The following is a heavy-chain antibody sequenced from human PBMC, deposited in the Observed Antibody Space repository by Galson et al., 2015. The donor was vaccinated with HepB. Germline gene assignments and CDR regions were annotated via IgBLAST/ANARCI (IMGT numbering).Heavy chain of an antibody. V-gene: IGHV3-53*01. Sequence: SLRLSCAASGFTFSNYGMSWVRQAPGKGLEWVSVIYNDGSTYYADSVKGRFTISRDNSKNTLYLQMNSLRAEDTAVYYCARDPTYYYGSGSYGMDVWGQGTTVTVSS. CDR2: IYNDGST. J-gene: IGHJ6*02. CDR3: ARDPTYYYGSGSYGMDV. D-gene: IGHD3-10*01. CDR1: GFTFSNYG.